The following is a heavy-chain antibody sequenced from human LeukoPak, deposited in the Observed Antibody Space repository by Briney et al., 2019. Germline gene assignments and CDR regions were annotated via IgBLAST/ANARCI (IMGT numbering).Heavy chain of an antibody. V-gene: IGHV3-30*02. D-gene: IGHD3-22*01. CDR1: GFTFSSYG. CDR3: ALSRSYYYDSSGYSARGGFDY. Sequence: PGGSLRLSCAASGFTFSSYGMHWVRQAPGKGLEWVAFIRYDGSNKYYADSVKGRFTISRDNSKNTLYLQMNSLRAEDTAVYYCALSRSYYYDSSGYSARGGFDYWGQGTLVTVSS. CDR2: IRYDGSNK. J-gene: IGHJ4*02.